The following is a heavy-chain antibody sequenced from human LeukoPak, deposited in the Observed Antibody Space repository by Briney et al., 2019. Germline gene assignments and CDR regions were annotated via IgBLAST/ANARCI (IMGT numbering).Heavy chain of an antibody. J-gene: IGHJ4*02. CDR1: GGSLSNYY. CDR2: IYHSGST. V-gene: IGHV4-59*01. CDR3: ARMPDILTGLDS. D-gene: IGHD3-9*01. Sequence: PSETLSLTCTVSGGSLSNYYWNWIRQPPGKGLEWIAYIYHSGSTNYNPSLKSRVTISLDTSKNQFSLKLSSVTTADTAVYYCARMPDILTGLDSWGQGTLVTVSS.